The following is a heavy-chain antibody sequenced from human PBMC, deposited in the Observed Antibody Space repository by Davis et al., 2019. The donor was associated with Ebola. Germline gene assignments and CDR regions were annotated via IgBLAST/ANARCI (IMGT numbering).Heavy chain of an antibody. V-gene: IGHV1-18*01. CDR3: ARWILYYPKGYYYYGMDV. CDR1: GYTFTSYG. J-gene: IGHJ6*02. CDR2: ISAYNGNT. D-gene: IGHD2-8*01. Sequence: ASVKVSCKASGYTFTSYGISWVRQAPGQGLEWMGWISAYNGNTNYAQKLQGRVTMTTDTSTSTAYMELRSLRSDDTAVYYCARWILYYPKGYYYYGMDVWGQGTTVTVSS.